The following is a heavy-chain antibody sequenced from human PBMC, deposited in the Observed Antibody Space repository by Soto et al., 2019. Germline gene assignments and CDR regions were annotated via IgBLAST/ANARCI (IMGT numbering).Heavy chain of an antibody. CDR3: ARDKITGLFDY. J-gene: IGHJ4*02. CDR1: GGSFSGYY. D-gene: IGHD2-8*02. V-gene: IGHV4-34*01. CDR2: INHSGST. Sequence: QVQLQQWGAGLLKPSETLSLTCAVYGGSFSGYYWTWIRQPPGTGLEWIGEINHSGSTNYNPSLKSRVTISVDTSKNQFSLKLPSGTAADTAVYYCARDKITGLFDYWGQGTLVTVSS.